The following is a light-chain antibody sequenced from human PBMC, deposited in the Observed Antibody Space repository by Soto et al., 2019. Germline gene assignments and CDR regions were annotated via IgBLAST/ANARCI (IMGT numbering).Light chain of an antibody. CDR2: AAS. J-gene: IGKJ4*01. Sequence: QMTQSPSSLSASVGEKIIITCLASRDVGSDVSWYQQKPGQAPKLLIYAASTLQGGVPSRFSGIRSGTDFTLTISSLQPEDFETYYCQQLNSYPLTFGGGTKVDIK. V-gene: IGKV1-17*01. CDR3: QQLNSYPLT. CDR1: RDVGSD.